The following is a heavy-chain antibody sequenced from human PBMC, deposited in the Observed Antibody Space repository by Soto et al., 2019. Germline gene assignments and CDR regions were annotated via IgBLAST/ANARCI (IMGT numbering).Heavy chain of an antibody. Sequence: VASVKVSCKASGYTFTSYYMHWVRQAPGQGLEWMGIINPSGGNTSYAQKFQGRVTMTRDTSTSTVYIELSSLRSEDTAVYYCARVERAVAGKAPGFDYWGQGTLVTVSS. CDR2: INPSGGNT. V-gene: IGHV1-46*03. D-gene: IGHD6-19*01. CDR3: ARVERAVAGKAPGFDY. J-gene: IGHJ4*02. CDR1: GYTFTSYY.